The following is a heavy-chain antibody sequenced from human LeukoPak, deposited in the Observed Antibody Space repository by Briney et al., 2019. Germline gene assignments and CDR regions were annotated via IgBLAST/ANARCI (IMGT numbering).Heavy chain of an antibody. D-gene: IGHD6-19*01. CDR1: GFTFSNYA. Sequence: GGSLRLSCAASGFTFSNYAMTWVRQAPGRGLEWVSTISGGGGTTHYADSVKGRFIISRDNSKNTLSLQMNSLRAEDTAVYYCARGHSSGWYYFDYWGQGTLVTVSS. CDR3: ARGHSSGWYYFDY. J-gene: IGHJ4*02. V-gene: IGHV3-23*01. CDR2: ISGGGGTT.